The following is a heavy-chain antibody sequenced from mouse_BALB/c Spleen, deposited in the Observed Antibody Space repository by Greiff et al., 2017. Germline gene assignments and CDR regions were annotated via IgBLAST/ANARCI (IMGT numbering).Heavy chain of an antibody. CDR1: GFSLTSYG. CDR2: IWSGGST. D-gene: IGHD2-10*02. CDR3: ARNEEYGNYVYAMDY. V-gene: IGHV2-2*02. J-gene: IGHJ4*01. Sequence: QVQLKESGPGLVQPSQSLSITCTVSGFSLTSYGVHWVRQSPGKGLEWLGVIWSGGSTDYNAAFISRLSISKDNSKSQVFFKMNSLQANDTAIYYCARNEEYGNYVYAMDYWGQGTSVTVSS.